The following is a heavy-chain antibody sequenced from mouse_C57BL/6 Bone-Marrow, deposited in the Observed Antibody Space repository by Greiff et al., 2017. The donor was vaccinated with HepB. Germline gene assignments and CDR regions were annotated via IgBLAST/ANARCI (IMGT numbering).Heavy chain of an antibody. J-gene: IGHJ4*01. CDR1: GYSITSGYY. D-gene: IGHD2-5*01. CDR2: ISYDGSN. Sequence: EVQLQESGPGLVKPSQSLSLTCSVTGYSITSGYYWNWIRQFPGNKLEWMGYISYDGSNNYNPSLKNRISITRDTSKNQFFLKLNSVTTEDTATYYCARGYSKLYAMDYWGQGTSVTVSS. CDR3: ARGYSKLYAMDY. V-gene: IGHV3-6*01.